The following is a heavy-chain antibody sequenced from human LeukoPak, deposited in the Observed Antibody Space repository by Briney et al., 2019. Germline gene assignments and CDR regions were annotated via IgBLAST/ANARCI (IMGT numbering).Heavy chain of an antibody. J-gene: IGHJ5*02. Sequence: ASVKVSCKVSGYTLTELSMHWVRQAPGKGLEWMGGFDPEDGETIYAQKFQGRVTMTEDTSTDTAYMELSSLRSEDTAVYYCATVYCGGDCYSINVSWFDPWGQGTLVTVSS. D-gene: IGHD2-21*01. CDR2: FDPEDGET. V-gene: IGHV1-24*01. CDR1: GYTLTELS. CDR3: ATVYCGGDCYSINVSWFDP.